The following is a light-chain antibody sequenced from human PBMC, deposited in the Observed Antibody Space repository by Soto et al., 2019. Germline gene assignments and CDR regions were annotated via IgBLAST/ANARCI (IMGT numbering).Light chain of an antibody. CDR3: QQSYGTPLT. V-gene: IGKV1-39*01. Sequence: DIQMTQSPSSLSASVGDRVTITCRASQSISSYLNWYQQKPGKAPKLLIYAASSLQSGVPSRFSGSGSGTDFTLTISSLQPEDFATYCCQQSYGTPLTFGHGTKVQIK. CDR1: QSISSY. J-gene: IGKJ1*01. CDR2: AAS.